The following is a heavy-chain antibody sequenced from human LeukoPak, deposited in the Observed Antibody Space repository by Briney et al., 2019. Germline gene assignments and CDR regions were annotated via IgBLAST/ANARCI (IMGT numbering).Heavy chain of an antibody. J-gene: IGHJ4*02. D-gene: IGHD6-19*01. CDR3: ARAPYSSGWYEPWGTPYYFDY. V-gene: IGHV4-59*01. Sequence: SETLSLTCTVSGGSISSYYWSWIRQPPGKGLEWIGYIYYSGSTNYNPSLKSRVTISVDTSKNQFSLKLSSVTAADTAVYYCARAPYSSGWYEPWGTPYYFDYWGQGTLVTVSS. CDR1: GGSISSYY. CDR2: IYYSGST.